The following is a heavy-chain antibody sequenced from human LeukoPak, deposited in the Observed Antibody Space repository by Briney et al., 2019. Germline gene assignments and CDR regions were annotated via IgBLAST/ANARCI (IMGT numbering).Heavy chain of an antibody. J-gene: IGHJ6*03. CDR3: ARGEARGAYYYYYYYMDV. Sequence: ASVKVSCKASGYTFDTYGINWVRQAPGQGLEWMGWISAYNGNTNYAQNLQGRVTMTTDTSTTTAYMELRSLRSDDTAVYYCARGEARGAYYYYYYYMDVWGKGTTVTVSS. V-gene: IGHV1-18*01. CDR2: ISAYNGNT. D-gene: IGHD6-6*01. CDR1: GYTFDTYG.